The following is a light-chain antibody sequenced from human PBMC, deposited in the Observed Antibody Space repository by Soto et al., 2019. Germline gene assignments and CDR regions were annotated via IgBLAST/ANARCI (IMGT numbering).Light chain of an antibody. J-gene: IGKJ3*01. V-gene: IGKV1-5*03. Sequence: DIQMTQSPSTLSASVGDRVTITCRASQSISSRLAWYQQKPGKAPNLLINKASSLEYGVPSRFSGSKSETEFTLTISSLQPEDFATYYCQQYYRYPPAFGPGTKVDI. CDR3: QQYYRYPPA. CDR1: QSISSR. CDR2: KAS.